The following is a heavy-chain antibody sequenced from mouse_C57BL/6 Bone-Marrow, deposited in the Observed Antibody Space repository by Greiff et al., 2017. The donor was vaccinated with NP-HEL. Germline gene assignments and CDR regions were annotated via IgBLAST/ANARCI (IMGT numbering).Heavy chain of an antibody. CDR2: ISDGGSYT. CDR3: ARDLHLSPIWYFDV. J-gene: IGHJ1*03. V-gene: IGHV5-4*01. CDR1: GFTFSSYA. Sequence: EVHLVESGGGLVKPGGSLKLSCAASGFTFSSYAMSWVRQTPEKRLEWVATISDGGSYTYYPDNVKGRFTISRDNAKNNLYLQMSHLKSEDTALYYCARDLHLSPIWYFDVWGTGTTVTVSS. D-gene: IGHD1-1*01.